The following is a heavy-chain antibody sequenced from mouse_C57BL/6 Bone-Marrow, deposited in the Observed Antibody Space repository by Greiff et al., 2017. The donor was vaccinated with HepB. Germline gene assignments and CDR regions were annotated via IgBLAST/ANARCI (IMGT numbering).Heavy chain of an antibody. CDR1: GYTFTSYG. V-gene: IGHV1-81*01. Sequence: QVQLQQSGAELARPGASVKLSCKASGYTFTSYGISWVKQRTGQGLEWIGEIYPRSGNTYYNEKFKGKATLTADKSSSTAYKELRSLTSEDSAVYFCARLSYGSSYEFAYWGQGTLVTVSA. CDR3: ARLSYGSSYEFAY. D-gene: IGHD1-1*01. CDR2: IYPRSGNT. J-gene: IGHJ3*01.